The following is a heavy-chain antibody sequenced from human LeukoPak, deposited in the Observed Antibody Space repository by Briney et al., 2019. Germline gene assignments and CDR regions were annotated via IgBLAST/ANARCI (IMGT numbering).Heavy chain of an antibody. CDR3: ARVSAGTFYYYYYMDV. V-gene: IGHV3-66*02. CDR2: IYSGGST. J-gene: IGHJ6*03. D-gene: IGHD1-1*01. CDR1: GFTVSSNN. Sequence: GGSLRLSCAASGFTVSSNNMSWVRQAPGKGLEWVSVIYSGGSTYYADSVKGRFTISRDNSKNTLYLQMNSLRAEDTAVYYCARVSAGTFYYYYYMDVWGKGTTVTVSS.